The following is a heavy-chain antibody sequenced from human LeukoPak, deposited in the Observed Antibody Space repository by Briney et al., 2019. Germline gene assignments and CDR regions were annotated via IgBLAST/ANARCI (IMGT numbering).Heavy chain of an antibody. D-gene: IGHD3-9*01. CDR2: IYYSGST. CDR3: ARDNPFEDWFDP. J-gene: IGHJ5*02. V-gene: IGHV4-59*01. Sequence: SETLSLTCSVSGGSISSSHWSWIRQPPGKGLEWIGYIYYSGSTNYNPSLRSRVTISVDTSKNQFSLKLSSVTAADTAVYYCARDNPFEDWFDPWGQGTLVTVSS. CDR1: GGSISSSH.